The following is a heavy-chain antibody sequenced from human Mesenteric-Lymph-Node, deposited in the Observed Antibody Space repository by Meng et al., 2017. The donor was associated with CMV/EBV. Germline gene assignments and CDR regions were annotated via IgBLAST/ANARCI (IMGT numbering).Heavy chain of an antibody. D-gene: IGHD6-13*01. V-gene: IGHV3-23*01. CDR3: AKDQKGYSSTWARFDP. CDR2: ISGSGGST. CDR1: GFTFSSYA. J-gene: IGHJ5*02. Sequence: GGSLRLSCAASGFTFSSYAMSWVRQAPGKGLEWVSTISGSGGSTYYADSVVKGRFTMSRDNSKNTLYLQMNSLRAEDTAVYYCAKDQKGYSSTWARFDPWGQGTLVTVSS.